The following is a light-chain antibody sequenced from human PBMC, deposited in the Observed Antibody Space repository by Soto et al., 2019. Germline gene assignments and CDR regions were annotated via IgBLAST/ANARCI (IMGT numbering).Light chain of an antibody. CDR2: EIN. J-gene: IGLJ1*01. V-gene: IGLV2-8*01. CDR3: SSFAGSNNFPYV. Sequence: QSALTQPPSASGSPGQSVTISCTGTSSDVGAYDYVSWYQQHPGKAPKLMIYEINKRPSGVPDRFSGSKSGNTASLTVSGLQAEDAADYYCSSFAGSNNFPYVFGTGTKLTVL. CDR1: SSDVGAYDY.